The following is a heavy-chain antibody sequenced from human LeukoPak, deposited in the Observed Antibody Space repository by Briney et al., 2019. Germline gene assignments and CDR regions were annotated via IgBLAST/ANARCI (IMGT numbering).Heavy chain of an antibody. D-gene: IGHD1-26*01. CDR2: IKEDGTDK. V-gene: IGHV3-7*05. J-gene: IGHJ4*02. CDR3: ATWSDAWEFDS. CDR1: GFTFSNSW. Sequence: GGSLRLSCAASGFTFSNSWMTWLRQAPGKGLEWVAHIKEDGTDKYCVDSVTGRFTISRDNTINSLYLQMSSLRAEDTAVYYCATWSDAWEFDSWGQGTLVSVSS.